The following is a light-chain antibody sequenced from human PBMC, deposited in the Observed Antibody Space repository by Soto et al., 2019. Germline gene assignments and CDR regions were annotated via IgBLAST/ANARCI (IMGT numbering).Light chain of an antibody. J-gene: IGKJ5*01. V-gene: IGKV3-20*01. CDR2: GTS. CDR3: QQYGSSPPIT. Sequence: SVNNAYLAWYQQKPGQAPRLLISGTSSRATGIPDRFSGSGSGXXXXXXXXXXEPEDFAIYYCQQYGSSPPITFGQGTRLEIK. CDR1: SVNNAY.